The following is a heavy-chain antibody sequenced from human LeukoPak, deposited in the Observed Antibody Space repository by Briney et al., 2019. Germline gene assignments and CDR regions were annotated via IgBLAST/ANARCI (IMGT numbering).Heavy chain of an antibody. CDR3: ARDNYYGPGSFVY. CDR1: GDSINGGGNY. Sequence: SQTLSLTCTVSGDSINGGGNYWSWIRQHPGKGLEWTGYIYYSGSTYYNPSLKSRVTISVDTSKNQFSLKVNSVTVADTAVYYCARDNYYGPGSFVYWGQGTLVTVSS. CDR2: IYYSGST. J-gene: IGHJ4*02. V-gene: IGHV4-31*03. D-gene: IGHD3-10*01.